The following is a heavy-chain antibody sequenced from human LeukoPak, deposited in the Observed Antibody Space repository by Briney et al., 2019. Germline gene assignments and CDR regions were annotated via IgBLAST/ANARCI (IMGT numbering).Heavy chain of an antibody. CDR3: ARAIVVAGTWKFDP. Sequence: PSQTVSLTCAISGDSVSSNSAAWNWIRQSPSRGLEWLGRTYYRSKWYNDYAVSVKSRITINPDTSKNQFSLQLNSVTPEDTAVYYCARAIVVAGTWKFDPWGQGTLVTVSS. CDR2: TYYRSKWYN. J-gene: IGHJ5*02. D-gene: IGHD6-19*01. V-gene: IGHV6-1*01. CDR1: GDSVSSNSAA.